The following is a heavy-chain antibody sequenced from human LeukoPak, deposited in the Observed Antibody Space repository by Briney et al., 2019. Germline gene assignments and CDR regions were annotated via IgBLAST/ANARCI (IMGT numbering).Heavy chain of an antibody. D-gene: IGHD6-19*01. CDR3: ARDVTPVAGYFDY. CDR2: ISYDGSNK. CDR1: GFTFSSYA. Sequence: GRSLRLSCAASGFTFSSYAMHWVRQAPGKGLEWVAVISYDGSNKYYADSVKGRFTISRDNSKNTLYLQMNSLRAEDTAVCYCARDVTPVAGYFDYWGQGTLVTVSS. J-gene: IGHJ4*02. V-gene: IGHV3-30-3*01.